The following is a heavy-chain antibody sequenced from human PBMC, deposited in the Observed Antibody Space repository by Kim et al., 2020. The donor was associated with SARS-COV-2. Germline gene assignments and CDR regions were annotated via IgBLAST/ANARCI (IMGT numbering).Heavy chain of an antibody. V-gene: IGHV1-24*01. CDR1: GYTLTELS. CDR3: ATDQSGSYSDAFEI. J-gene: IGHJ3*02. Sequence: ASVKVSCKVSGYTLTELSMHWVRQAPGKGLEWMGGFDPEDGETIYAQKFQGRVTMTEDTSTDTAYMELSSLRSEDTAVYYCATDQSGSYSDAFEIWGQGTMVTVSS. D-gene: IGHD1-26*01. CDR2: FDPEDGET.